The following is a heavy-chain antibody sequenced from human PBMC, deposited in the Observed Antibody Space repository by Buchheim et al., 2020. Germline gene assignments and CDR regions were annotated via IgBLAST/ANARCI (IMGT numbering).Heavy chain of an antibody. CDR3: ARAAYDFWSGYSTDLYYFDY. Sequence: QVQLQESGPGLVKPSQTLSLTCTVSGGSISSGGYYWSWIRQHPGKGLEWIGYIYYSGSTYYNPSLKSRVTISVATSKNQFSLKLSSVTAADTAVYYCARAAYDFWSGYSTDLYYFDYWGQGTL. D-gene: IGHD3-3*01. CDR1: GGSISSGGYY. J-gene: IGHJ4*02. V-gene: IGHV4-31*03. CDR2: IYYSGST.